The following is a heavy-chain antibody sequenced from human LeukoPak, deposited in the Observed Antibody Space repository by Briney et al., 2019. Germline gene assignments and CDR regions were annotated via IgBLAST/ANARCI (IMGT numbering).Heavy chain of an antibody. D-gene: IGHD6-13*01. Sequence: PSETLSLTCTVSGGSISSGSYYWSWIRQPAGKGLEWIGRIYTSGSTNYNPSLKSRVTISVDTSKNQFSLKLSSVTAADTAVYYCARALAAAAPHYFDYWGQGTLVTVSS. J-gene: IGHJ4*02. CDR2: IYTSGST. CDR1: GGSISSGSYY. CDR3: ARALAAAAPHYFDY. V-gene: IGHV4-61*02.